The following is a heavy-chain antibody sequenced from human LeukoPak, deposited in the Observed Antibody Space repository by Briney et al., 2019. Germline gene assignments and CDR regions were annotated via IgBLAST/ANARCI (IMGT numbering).Heavy chain of an antibody. V-gene: IGHV4-39*01. D-gene: IGHD4-11*01. CDR1: GGSISSSSYY. CDR2: IYSSIYSSGST. CDR3: ARSEINDYMRF. Sequence: SETLSLTCIVSGGSISSSSYYWGWIRQPPGKGLEWIGSIYSSIYSSGSTYFNPSLKSRVTISVDTSNNQFSLNLNSVTAADTALYYCARSEINDYMRFWGQGILVTVSS. J-gene: IGHJ4*02.